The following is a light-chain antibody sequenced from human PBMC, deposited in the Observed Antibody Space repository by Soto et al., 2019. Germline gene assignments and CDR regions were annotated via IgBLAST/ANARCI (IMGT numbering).Light chain of an antibody. CDR2: GAS. CDR1: QSVSNN. V-gene: IGKV3D-15*01. J-gene: IGKJ1*01. CDR3: QQYNNWPRT. Sequence: TQSAGTLSLSPGERATLSCRASQSVSNNYLALYQQKPGQSPRLLIYGASNRATGIPDRFSGTGSVTEFTLTLSSLQSEDFAVYYCQQYNNWPRTFGQGTKVDIK.